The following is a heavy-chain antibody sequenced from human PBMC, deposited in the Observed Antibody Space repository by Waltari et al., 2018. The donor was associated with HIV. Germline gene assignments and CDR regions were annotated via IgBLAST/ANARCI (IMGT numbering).Heavy chain of an antibody. D-gene: IGHD4-17*01. CDR2: IYYSGST. J-gene: IGHJ6*03. CDR3: ARDRKHDYGDYYYYYYYMDV. Sequence: QVQLQESGPGLVKPSETLSLTCTVSGGSISSYYWSWIRQPPGKGLEWIGYIYYSGSTNYNPPLKSRVTISVDTSKNQFSLKLSSVTAADTAVYYCARDRKHDYGDYYYYYYYMDVWGKGTTVTVSS. V-gene: IGHV4-59*01. CDR1: GGSISSYY.